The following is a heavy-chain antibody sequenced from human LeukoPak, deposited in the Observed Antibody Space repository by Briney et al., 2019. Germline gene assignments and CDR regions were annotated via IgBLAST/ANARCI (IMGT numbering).Heavy chain of an antibody. D-gene: IGHD3-10*01. CDR2: VYKSGST. J-gene: IGHJ3*01. Sequence: SETLSLTCSVSGGSISTYQWSWIRQSPGKGLEWIGNVYKSGSTNYNPSLKSRVTISVDTSKNQCSLKLSSVTAADTAVYYCARVNDYGSVLWGQGTRVTVSS. V-gene: IGHV4-59*01. CDR3: ARVNDYGSVL. CDR1: GGSISTYQ.